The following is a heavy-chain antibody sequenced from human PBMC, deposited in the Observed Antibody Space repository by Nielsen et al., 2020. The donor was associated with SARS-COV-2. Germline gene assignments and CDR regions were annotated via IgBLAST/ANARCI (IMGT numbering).Heavy chain of an antibody. CDR1: GFTFSSYA. Sequence: LSLTCAASGFTFSSYAMHWVRQAPGKGLEWVAVISYDGSNKYYADSVKGRFTISRDNSKNTLYLQMNSLRAEDTAVYYCARDWSSGSGSSYYYYGMDVWGQGTTVTVSS. CDR3: ARDWSSGSGSSYYYYGMDV. CDR2: ISYDGSNK. V-gene: IGHV3-30-3*01. D-gene: IGHD3-10*01. J-gene: IGHJ6*02.